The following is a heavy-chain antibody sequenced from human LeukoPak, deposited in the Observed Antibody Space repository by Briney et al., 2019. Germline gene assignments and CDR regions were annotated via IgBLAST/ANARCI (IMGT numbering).Heavy chain of an antibody. CDR1: GFTFSNYW. Sequence: PGGSLRLSCAASGFTFSNYWMSWVRQAPGKGLEWVANIREDGSEKYYVDSVKGQFTISRDNAKNSLYLQMNSLRAEDTAVYYCARDAGTGGYWGQGTLVTVSS. V-gene: IGHV3-7*01. CDR3: ARDAGTGGY. J-gene: IGHJ4*02. D-gene: IGHD3-10*01. CDR2: IREDGSEK.